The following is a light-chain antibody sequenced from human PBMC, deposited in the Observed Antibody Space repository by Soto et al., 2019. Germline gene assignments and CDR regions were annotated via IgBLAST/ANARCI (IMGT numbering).Light chain of an antibody. V-gene: IGLV2-8*01. CDR3: SSYTGSSYV. CDR2: EVT. CDR1: GXDVGDYNY. Sequence: QSVLTQPHSASGSPGQSVTICCTGTGXDVGDYNYVSWYQQHPGKAPKLMIYEVTKRPSGVPDRFSGSKSGNTASLTVSGLQAEDEANYYCSSYTGSSYVFGTGTKVTVL. J-gene: IGLJ1*01.